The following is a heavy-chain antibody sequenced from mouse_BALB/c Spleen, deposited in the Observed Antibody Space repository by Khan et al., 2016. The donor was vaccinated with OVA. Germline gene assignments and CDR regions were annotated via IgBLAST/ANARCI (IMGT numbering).Heavy chain of an antibody. CDR3: ARGGKNYYPMDF. J-gene: IGHJ4*01. CDR2: IWSGGST. CDR1: GFSLTTYG. V-gene: IGHV2-2*02. Sequence: QVQLKESGPGLVQPSQSLSITCTVSGFSLTTYGVHWVRQSPGKGLEWLGVIWSGGSTDFNAAFLSRLSISTDSSKSQLFFKMNSLQAKYTAIYYGARGGKNYYPMDFWGQGTSVTVSS.